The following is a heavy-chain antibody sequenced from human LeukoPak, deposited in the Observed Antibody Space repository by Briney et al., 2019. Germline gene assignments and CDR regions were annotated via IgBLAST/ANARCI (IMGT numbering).Heavy chain of an antibody. J-gene: IGHJ4*02. CDR3: AKDTLSGSHSVGGPFDY. Sequence: GGSLRLSCAASGFTFDYYAVHWVRQAPGKGLEWVSGISWNSGSIGYADSVKGRFTISRDNAKNSLYLQMNSLRAEDTALYYCAKDTLSGSHSVGGPFDYWGQGTLVTVSS. V-gene: IGHV3-9*01. CDR1: GFTFDYYA. D-gene: IGHD1-26*01. CDR2: ISWNSGSI.